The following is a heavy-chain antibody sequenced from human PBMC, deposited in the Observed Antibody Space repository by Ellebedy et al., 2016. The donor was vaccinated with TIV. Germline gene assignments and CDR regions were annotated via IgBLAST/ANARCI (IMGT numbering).Heavy chain of an antibody. V-gene: IGHV3-23*01. CDR2: ISGSGGST. J-gene: IGHJ4*02. CDR1: GFTFSSYA. CDR3: AKDSDVTAAFDY. D-gene: IGHD6-25*01. Sequence: GESLKISXAASGFTFSSYAMSWVRQAPGKGLEWVSAISGSGGSTYYADSVKGRFTISRDNSKNTLYLQMNSLRAEDTAVYYCAKDSDVTAAFDYWGQGTLVTVSS.